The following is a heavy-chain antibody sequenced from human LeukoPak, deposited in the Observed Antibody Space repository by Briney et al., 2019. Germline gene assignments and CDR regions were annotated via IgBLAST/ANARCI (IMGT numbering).Heavy chain of an antibody. J-gene: IGHJ6*02. Sequence: PGGSLRLSCAASGFTFSDYYMSWVRQAPGKGLEWVSVIYSGGSTYYADSVKGRFTISRDNSKNTLYLQMNSLRAEDTAVYYCARDQTSPYCSGGSCYSHTGRYGMDVWGQETTVTVSS. CDR1: GFTFSDYY. CDR3: ARDQTSPYCSGGSCYSHTGRYGMDV. CDR2: IYSGGST. D-gene: IGHD2-15*01. V-gene: IGHV3-53*01.